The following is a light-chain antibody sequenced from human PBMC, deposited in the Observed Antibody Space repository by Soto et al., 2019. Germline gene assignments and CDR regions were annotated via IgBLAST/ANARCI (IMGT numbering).Light chain of an antibody. CDR1: QSISYW. CDR3: QQYNGYSGT. Sequence: DITLTQSPSTLSASVGDRVTISCRTRQSISYWLAWYQQKPGKAPKLLIYDASSMETGVPSRFSGSGSGTEFTLTISSLQPDDFAAYYCQQYNGYSGTFGQGTKVDIK. CDR2: DAS. V-gene: IGKV1-5*01. J-gene: IGKJ1*01.